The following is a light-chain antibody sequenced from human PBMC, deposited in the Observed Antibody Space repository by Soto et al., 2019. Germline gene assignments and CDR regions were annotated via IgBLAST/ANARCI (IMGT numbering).Light chain of an antibody. CDR2: WAS. CDR1: QSVLYSPNNKNY. CDR3: QQYYSTPPRNT. J-gene: IGKJ2*01. Sequence: DIVMTQSPDSLAVSLGERATINCKSSQSVLYSPNNKNYLAWYQQKPGQPPKLLIYWASTRESGVPDRFSGSGSGTDFTLTISSLQAEDVAVYFCQQYYSTPPRNTFGQGTKLEIK. V-gene: IGKV4-1*01.